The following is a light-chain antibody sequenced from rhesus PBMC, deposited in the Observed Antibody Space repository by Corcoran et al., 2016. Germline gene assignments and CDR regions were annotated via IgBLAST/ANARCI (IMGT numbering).Light chain of an antibody. J-gene: IGLJ2*01. CDR1: SSTIGRYDY. Sequence: QAALTQAPSVSGSPGQSVTISCTGTSSTIGRYDYVSWYQHLPDTAPKLLIFEVNKRPSGVSARFSGSRSGKTASLTISGLQAEDEADYSCSSYSGGNTFFGGGTRLTVL. CDR2: EVN. V-gene: IGLV2-32*02. CDR3: SSYSGGNTF.